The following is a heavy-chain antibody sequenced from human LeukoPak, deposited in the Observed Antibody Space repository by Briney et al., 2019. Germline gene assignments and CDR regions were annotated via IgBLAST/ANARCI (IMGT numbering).Heavy chain of an antibody. J-gene: IGHJ4*02. CDR1: GFTFSSYA. CDR3: AKARGYSGYELQFDY. Sequence: GGSLRLSCAASGFTFSSYAMSWVRQAPGKGLEWVSAISGSGGSTYYADSVKGRFTISRDNSKNTLYLQMNSLRAEDTAVYYCAKARGYSGYELQFDYWGQGTLVTVSS. D-gene: IGHD5-12*01. V-gene: IGHV3-23*01. CDR2: ISGSGGST.